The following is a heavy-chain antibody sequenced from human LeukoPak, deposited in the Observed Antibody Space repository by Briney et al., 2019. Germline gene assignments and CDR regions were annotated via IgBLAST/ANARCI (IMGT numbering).Heavy chain of an antibody. J-gene: IGHJ6*03. D-gene: IGHD1-14*01. CDR2: FDPEDGET. CDR3: ATETGFKTRSYYYYYMDV. V-gene: IGHV1-24*01. Sequence: ASVKVSCKVSGYTLTELSMHWVRQAPGKGLEWMGGFDPEDGETIYAQKFQGRVTMTEDTSTDTAYMELSSLRSEDTAVYYCATETGFKTRSYYYYYMDVWGKGTTVTVSS. CDR1: GYTLTELS.